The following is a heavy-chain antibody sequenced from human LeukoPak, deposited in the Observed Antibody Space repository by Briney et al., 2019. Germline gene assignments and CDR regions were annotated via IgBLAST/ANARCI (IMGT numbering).Heavy chain of an antibody. Sequence: GGSLRLSCAASGFTFSGSAMHWVRQVSGKGLEWVGRIRSKVNSYATAYAASVKGRLTISRDDSKNTAYLQMNSLKTEDTAVYYCTRHDDSGTYYLGYWGQGTLVTVSS. CDR3: TRHDDSGTYYLGY. CDR2: IRSKVNSYAT. D-gene: IGHD3-10*01. V-gene: IGHV3-73*01. J-gene: IGHJ4*02. CDR1: GFTFSGSA.